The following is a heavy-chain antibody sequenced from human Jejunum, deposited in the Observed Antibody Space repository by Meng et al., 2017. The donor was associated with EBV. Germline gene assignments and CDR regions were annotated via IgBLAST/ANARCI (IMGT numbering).Heavy chain of an antibody. CDR2: IYNSEST. J-gene: IGHJ4*02. D-gene: IGHD1-26*01. CDR3: ARDQNGSYFAY. V-gene: IGHV4-61*08. CDR1: GGSVSSGGYY. Sequence: QLKLEESGPGLVKPSETLSLTCTVSGGSVSSGGYYWSWIRQPPGKGLEWIGYIYNSESTNYKSSLKSRVTISADTSKNQFSLRLSSVTAADTAVYYCARDQNGSYFAYWGQGTLVTVSS.